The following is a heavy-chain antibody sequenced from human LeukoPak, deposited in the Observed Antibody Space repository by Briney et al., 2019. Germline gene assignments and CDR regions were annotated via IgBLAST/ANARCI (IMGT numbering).Heavy chain of an antibody. J-gene: IGHJ4*02. Sequence: SETLSLTCTVQGGSLSGAYWTWIRQPPGKGLEWIREINHTGSTNYNPSFKSRVTMSADTPKNQFSLNLTSVTAADTAPYYCARGPVRLARPYDYWGQGTLVTVSS. CDR1: GGSLSGAY. D-gene: IGHD3-9*01. CDR2: INHTGST. CDR3: ARGPVRLARPYDY. V-gene: IGHV4-34*01.